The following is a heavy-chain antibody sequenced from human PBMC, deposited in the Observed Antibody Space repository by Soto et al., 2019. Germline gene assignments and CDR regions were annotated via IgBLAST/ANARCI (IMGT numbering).Heavy chain of an antibody. J-gene: IGHJ4*02. Sequence: EVQLLESGGGLVQPGGSLRLSCAASGFSFSSYAMVWVRQAPGKGLEWGSVISARGGSSYFADSVKGRFTISRDNSKNVLSLEMNSLSAEDTAIYFCAKGSIEYSASVDNWGQGTLVLVSS. V-gene: IGHV3-23*01. CDR1: GFSFSSYA. CDR2: ISARGGSS. CDR3: AKGSIEYSASVDN. D-gene: IGHD5-12*01.